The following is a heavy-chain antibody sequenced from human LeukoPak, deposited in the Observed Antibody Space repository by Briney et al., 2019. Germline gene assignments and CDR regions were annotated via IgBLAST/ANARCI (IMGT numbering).Heavy chain of an antibody. Sequence: PGGSLRLSCAASGFTFSRFAMNWVRQAPGKGLEWVSTMSGDATSTYYADSVKGRFTISRDNSKNTLYLQMNSLRAEDTAVYYCAKRTSGSSWYSSDYWGQGTLVTVSS. D-gene: IGHD6-13*01. CDR1: GFTFSRFA. CDR3: AKRTSGSSWYSSDY. J-gene: IGHJ4*02. CDR2: MSGDATST. V-gene: IGHV3-23*01.